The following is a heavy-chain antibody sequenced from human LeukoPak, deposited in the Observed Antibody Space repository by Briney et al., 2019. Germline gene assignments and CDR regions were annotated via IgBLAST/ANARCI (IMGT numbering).Heavy chain of an antibody. D-gene: IGHD3-10*01. V-gene: IGHV4-59*08. CDR1: GGSISSYY. CDR3: ASRAPDYYGSGSYYNY. CDR2: IYYSGST. Sequence: SETLSLTCTVSGGSISSYYWSWIRQPPGKGLEWIGYIYYSGSTNYNPSLKSRVTISVDTSKNQFSLKLSSVTAADTAVYYCASRAPDYYGSGSYYNYWGQGTLVTVSS. J-gene: IGHJ4*02.